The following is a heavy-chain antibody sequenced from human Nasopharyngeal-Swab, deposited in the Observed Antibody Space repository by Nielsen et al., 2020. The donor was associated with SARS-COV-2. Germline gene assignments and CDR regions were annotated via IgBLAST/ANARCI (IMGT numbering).Heavy chain of an antibody. D-gene: IGHD4-17*01. CDR3: ARDVAVTKYYYYYMDI. V-gene: IGHV3-30-3*01. CDR2: ISKDGSNK. CDR1: GFTFSSYA. J-gene: IGHJ6*03. Sequence: GESLKISCAASGFTFSSYAMHWVRQAPGKGLEWVAVISKDGSNKYYADSVKGRFTISNDNSKNTLYLQMNSLRAEDTAVYYCARDVAVTKYYYYYMDIWGKGTPVTVS.